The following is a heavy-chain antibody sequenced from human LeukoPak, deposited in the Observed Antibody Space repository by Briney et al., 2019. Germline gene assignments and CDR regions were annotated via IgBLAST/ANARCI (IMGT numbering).Heavy chain of an antibody. CDR3: AKSDLFAPGFWSGFDAFDI. J-gene: IGHJ3*02. V-gene: IGHV3-23*01. CDR2: ISGSGGST. D-gene: IGHD3-3*01. CDR1: GFTFSSYA. Sequence: PGGSLRLSCAASGFTFSSYAMSWVRQAPGKGLEWVSAISGSGGSTYYADSVKGRFTISRDNSKSTLYLQMNSLRAEDTGVYYCAKSDLFAPGFWSGFDAFDIWGQGTMVTVSS.